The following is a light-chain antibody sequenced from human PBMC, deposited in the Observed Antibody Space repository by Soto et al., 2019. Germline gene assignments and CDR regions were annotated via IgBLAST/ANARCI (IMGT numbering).Light chain of an antibody. J-gene: IGKJ3*01. CDR2: DAS. CDR1: QSIGST. CDR3: QQYNNWPFA. V-gene: IGKV3-15*01. Sequence: EIVMTQSPATLSVSPGERATLSCRASQSIGSTLAWYQQKPGQAPRLLIYDASTRSTGIPVRFSGSGSGTEFTLTINSLQSEDFTVYYCQQYNNWPFAFGPGTKVVIK.